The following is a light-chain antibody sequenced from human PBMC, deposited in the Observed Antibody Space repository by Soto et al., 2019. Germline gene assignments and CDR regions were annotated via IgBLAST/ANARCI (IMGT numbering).Light chain of an antibody. CDR2: GNS. Sequence: QSVLTQPPSVSGAPGQRVTISCTGSSSNIGAGYDVHWYQQLPGTAPKLLIYGNSNRPSGVPDRFSGSKSGTSASLAITGLQAEDEADYYCQSYDRSLGAWVFGGGTQLTVL. V-gene: IGLV1-40*01. CDR3: QSYDRSLGAWV. J-gene: IGLJ3*02. CDR1: SSNIGAGYD.